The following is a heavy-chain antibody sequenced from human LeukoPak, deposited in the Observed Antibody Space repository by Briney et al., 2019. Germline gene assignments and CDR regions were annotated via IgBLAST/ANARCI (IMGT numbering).Heavy chain of an antibody. V-gene: IGHV3-30*04. Sequence: GGSLRLSCAASGFTFSSYAMHWVRQAPGKGLEWVAVISYDGSNKYYADSVKGRFTISRDNSKNTLYLQMNRLRAEDTAVYYFARGSGYNSSGSYYNVGDYWGQGTLVTVSS. J-gene: IGHJ4*02. D-gene: IGHD3-10*01. CDR3: ARGSGYNSSGSYYNVGDY. CDR2: ISYDGSNK. CDR1: GFTFSSYA.